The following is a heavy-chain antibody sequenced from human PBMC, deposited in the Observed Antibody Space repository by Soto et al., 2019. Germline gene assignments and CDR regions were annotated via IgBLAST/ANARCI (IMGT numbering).Heavy chain of an antibody. V-gene: IGHV1-8*01. D-gene: IGHD3-10*01. J-gene: IGHJ3*02. CDR1: RYTFTSYD. CDR3: ARGINYYASGDDAFDI. Sequence: QVQLVQSGAEVKKPGASVKVSCKASRYTFTSYDINWVRQATGQGLEWMGWMNPNSGNTGYAQKFQGRLTMTRNSSISTAYMELSSLRSEDTAVYYCARGINYYASGDDAFDIWGQGTMVTVSS. CDR2: MNPNSGNT.